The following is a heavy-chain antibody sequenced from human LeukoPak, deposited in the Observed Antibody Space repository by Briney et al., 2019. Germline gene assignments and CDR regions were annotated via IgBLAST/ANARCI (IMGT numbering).Heavy chain of an antibody. V-gene: IGHV4-4*07. J-gene: IGHJ6*03. Sequence: SETLSLTCTVSGGSISSYYWSWIRQPAGKGLEWIGRIYTSGSTNYNPSLKSRVTMSVDTSKNQFSLKLSSVTAADTAVYYCAREGPSSGWRYYYYYYMDVWGKGTTVTISS. D-gene: IGHD6-19*01. CDR3: AREGPSSGWRYYYYYYMDV. CDR1: GGSISSYY. CDR2: IYTSGST.